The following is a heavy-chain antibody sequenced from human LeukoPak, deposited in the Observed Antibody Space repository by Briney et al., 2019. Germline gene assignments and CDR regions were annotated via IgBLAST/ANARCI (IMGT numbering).Heavy chain of an antibody. J-gene: IGHJ4*02. Sequence: PSETLSLTCAVYGGSCSGYYWSWIRQPPGKGLEWIGEIYHSGSTNYKPSLKSRVSISVDSSKNQFSLKVSSVTAADTAVYYCARGSDTAAGLYWGQGTLVTVSS. CDR2: IYHSGST. D-gene: IGHD6-13*01. CDR1: GGSCSGYY. CDR3: ARGSDTAAGLY. V-gene: IGHV4-34*01.